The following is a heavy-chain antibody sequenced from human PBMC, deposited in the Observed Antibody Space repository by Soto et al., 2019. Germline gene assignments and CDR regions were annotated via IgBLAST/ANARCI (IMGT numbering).Heavy chain of an antibody. CDR3: ARHDDSGSFINGFDI. D-gene: IGHD1-26*01. J-gene: IGHJ3*02. V-gene: IGHV4-39*01. CDR1: GGSISSSGYF. Sequence: PSETLSLTCTVSGGSISSSGYFWGWIRQSPEKGLEWIGTVRYSGSTYYHPSLKSRVTISLDTSTNQFSLKLSSVTAADTAVYYCARHDDSGSFINGFDIWGQGTMVTXSS. CDR2: VRYSGST.